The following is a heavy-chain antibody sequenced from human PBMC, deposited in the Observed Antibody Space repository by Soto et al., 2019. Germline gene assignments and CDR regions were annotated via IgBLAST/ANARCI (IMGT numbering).Heavy chain of an antibody. D-gene: IGHD3-22*01. CDR3: ATSYYYDSSGYYSALGAFDI. CDR1: GYSFTSYW. Sequence: PGESLKISCKGSGYSFTSYWIGWVRQMPGKGLEWMGIIYPGDSDTRYGPSFQGQVTISADKSISTAYLQWSSLKASDTAMYYCATSYYYDSSGYYSALGAFDIWGQGTMVTVSS. J-gene: IGHJ3*02. CDR2: IYPGDSDT. V-gene: IGHV5-51*01.